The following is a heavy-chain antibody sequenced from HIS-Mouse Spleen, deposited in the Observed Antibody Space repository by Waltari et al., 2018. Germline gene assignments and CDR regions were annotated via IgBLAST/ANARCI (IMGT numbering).Heavy chain of an antibody. V-gene: IGHV1-46*03. J-gene: IGHJ3*02. CDR2: INPSGGRT. D-gene: IGHD3-22*01. Sequence: QVQLVQSGAAVKKPGASVKVSCTASGYTFTSYYMPWLRQAPGQGLEWMGIINPSGGRTSYAQKFQGRVTMTRDTSTSTVYMELSSLRSEDTAVYYCASHYYDSSGYLGAFDIWGQGTMVTVSS. CDR3: ASHYYDSSGYLGAFDI. CDR1: GYTFTSYY.